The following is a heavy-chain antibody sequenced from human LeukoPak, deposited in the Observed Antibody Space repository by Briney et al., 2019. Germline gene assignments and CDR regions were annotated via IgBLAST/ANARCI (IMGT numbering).Heavy chain of an antibody. CDR2: ISYSGST. D-gene: IGHD3-22*01. J-gene: IGHJ4*02. V-gene: IGHV4-39*07. CDR3: ARSGYYYDTRGYFPTLDY. Sequence: PSETLSLTYTVSGGSISSSSYYWGWIRQPPGKGLEWIGYISYSGSTYYNPSLKSRLTISADTSKNQFSLKLSSVTAADTAVYFCARSGYYYDTRGYFPTLDYWGQGTLVTVSS. CDR1: GGSISSSSYY.